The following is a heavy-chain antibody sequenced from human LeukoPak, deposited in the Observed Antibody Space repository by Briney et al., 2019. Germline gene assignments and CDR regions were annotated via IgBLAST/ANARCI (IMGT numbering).Heavy chain of an antibody. CDR3: ESDGGVTAITY. CDR2: IYYSGST. CDR1: GGSISSSSYY. Sequence: NPSETLSLTCTVSGGSISSSSYYWGRIRQPPGRGWEGDRSIYYSGSTYYNPSLKSRVTIAVYTSKNQFSLKLSSVTAADRAVYYCESDGGVTAITYWGQGTLVTVSS. J-gene: IGHJ4*02. V-gene: IGHV4-39*07. D-gene: IGHD2-21*02.